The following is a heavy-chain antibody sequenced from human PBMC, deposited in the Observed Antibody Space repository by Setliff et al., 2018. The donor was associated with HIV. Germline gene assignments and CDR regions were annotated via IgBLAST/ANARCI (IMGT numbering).Heavy chain of an antibody. CDR3: AKDGEVRGVYFSYLDV. V-gene: IGHV3-9*01. CDR1: GSKFGDHV. CDR2: ISWNNINK. Sequence: PGGSLRLSCAASGSKFGDHVMHWVRQVPGQALEWVASISWNNINKGYVDSVRGRFTISRDNARKSLYLQMNSLTIEDTALYFCAKDGEVRGVYFSYLDVWGKGTTVTVSS. J-gene: IGHJ6*03. D-gene: IGHD3-10*01.